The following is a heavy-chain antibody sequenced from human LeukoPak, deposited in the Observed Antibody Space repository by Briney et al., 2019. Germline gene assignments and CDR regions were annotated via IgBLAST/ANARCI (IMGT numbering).Heavy chain of an antibody. V-gene: IGHV3-9*01. CDR2: ISWNSGSI. Sequence: GGSLRLSCAASGFTFDDYAMHWVRQAPGKGLEWVSGISWNSGSIGYADSVKGRFTISRDNAKNSPYLQMNSLRAEDTALYYCAKDRRRYCSGGSCPDAFDIWGQGTMVTVSS. CDR1: GFTFDDYA. CDR3: AKDRRRYCSGGSCPDAFDI. J-gene: IGHJ3*02. D-gene: IGHD2-15*01.